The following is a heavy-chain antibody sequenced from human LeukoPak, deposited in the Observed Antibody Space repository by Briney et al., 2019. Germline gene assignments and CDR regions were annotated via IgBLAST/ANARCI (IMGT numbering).Heavy chain of an antibody. CDR2: IIPIFGTA. J-gene: IGHJ5*02. V-gene: IGHV1-69*13. CDR1: GGTFSSYA. D-gene: IGHD6-25*01. CDR3: AIRPGGPLGGYNWFDP. Sequence: SVKVSCKASGGTFSSYAISWVRQAPGQGLEWMGGIIPIFGTANYAQKFQGRVTITADESTSTAYMKLSSLRSEDTAVYYCAIRPGGPLGGYNWFDPWGQGTLVTVSS.